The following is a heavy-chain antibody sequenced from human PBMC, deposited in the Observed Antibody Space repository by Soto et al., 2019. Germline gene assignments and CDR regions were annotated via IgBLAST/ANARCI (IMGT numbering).Heavy chain of an antibody. V-gene: IGHV6-1*01. D-gene: IGHD6-13*01. Sequence: HTLSLTRPISADRISSNSAAGNWIRRSPSRGLEWLGRTYYRAKWYNEYAVSVKSRITINPDTSKNQFSLQLNSVSPEATAAYYCASPPAYGTLDLWRQGTLGTVCS. J-gene: IGHJ5*02. CDR1: ADRISSNSAA. CDR3: ASPPAYGTLDL. CDR2: TYYRAKWYN.